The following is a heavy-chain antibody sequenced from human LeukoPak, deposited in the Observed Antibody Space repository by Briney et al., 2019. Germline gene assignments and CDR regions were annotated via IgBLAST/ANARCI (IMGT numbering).Heavy chain of an antibody. Sequence: PGGSLRLSCAASGFTFSGSAMHWVRQASGKGLEWVGRIRSKANNYATAYAASVKGRFTISRDDSKNTAYLQMNSLRAEDTAVYYCARSGAYCGGDCLYPWGQGTLVTVSS. CDR1: GFTFSGSA. V-gene: IGHV3-73*01. CDR2: IRSKANNYAT. J-gene: IGHJ5*02. CDR3: ARSGAYCGGDCLYP. D-gene: IGHD2-21*02.